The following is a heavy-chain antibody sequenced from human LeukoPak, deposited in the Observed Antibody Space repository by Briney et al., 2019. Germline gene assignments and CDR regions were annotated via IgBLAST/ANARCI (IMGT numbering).Heavy chain of an antibody. Sequence: SVKVSCKAAGGTFSSYAISWVRQGPGQGLEWMGGIIPIFGTANYAQKFQGRVTMTRDMSTSTVYMELSSLRSEDTAVYYCARGKRVTMIVVVTNHHFDYWGQGTLVTVSS. J-gene: IGHJ4*02. D-gene: IGHD3-22*01. V-gene: IGHV1-69*05. CDR1: GGTFSSYA. CDR2: IIPIFGTA. CDR3: ARGKRVTMIVVVTNHHFDY.